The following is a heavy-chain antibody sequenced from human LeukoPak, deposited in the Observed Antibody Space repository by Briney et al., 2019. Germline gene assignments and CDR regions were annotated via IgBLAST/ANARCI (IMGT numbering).Heavy chain of an antibody. Sequence: GASVKVSCKASGGTFSSYAISWVRQAPGQGLEWMGRIIPILNIENHAQKFQGRVTITADKSTSTAYMELSSLRSEDTAVYYCARTPLEMATDYFDYWGQGTLVTVSS. CDR3: ARTPLEMATDYFDY. V-gene: IGHV1-69*04. CDR1: GGTFSSYA. CDR2: IIPILNIE. J-gene: IGHJ4*02. D-gene: IGHD5-24*01.